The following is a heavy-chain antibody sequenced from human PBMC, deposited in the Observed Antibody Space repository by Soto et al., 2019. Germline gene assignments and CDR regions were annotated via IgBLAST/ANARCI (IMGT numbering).Heavy chain of an antibody. Sequence: QVQLQESGPGLVKPSQTLSLTCTVSGGSISSGTYHWSWIRHHPGKGLEWIGYSYYSGSTYYNPSLKSRLTISVDTSKNQFSLRLSSVTAADTAVYYCAREMNYYDTSGDSYFDYWGQGTLVTVSS. D-gene: IGHD3-22*01. CDR3: AREMNYYDTSGDSYFDY. J-gene: IGHJ4*02. V-gene: IGHV4-31*03. CDR1: GGSISSGTYH. CDR2: SYYSGST.